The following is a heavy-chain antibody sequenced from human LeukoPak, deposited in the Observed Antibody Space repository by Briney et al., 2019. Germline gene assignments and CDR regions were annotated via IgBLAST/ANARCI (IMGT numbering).Heavy chain of an antibody. CDR1: GFTFSGSA. V-gene: IGHV3-73*01. CDR3: ATDLIHYYGSGAKT. Sequence: PGGSLRLSCAASGFTFSGSAMHWVRQASGKGLEWVGRIRSKANSYATAYAASVKGRFTISRDDSKNTAYLQMNSLKTEDTAVYYCATDLIHYYGSGAKTWGQGTLVTVSS. CDR2: IRSKANSYAT. J-gene: IGHJ5*02. D-gene: IGHD3-10*01.